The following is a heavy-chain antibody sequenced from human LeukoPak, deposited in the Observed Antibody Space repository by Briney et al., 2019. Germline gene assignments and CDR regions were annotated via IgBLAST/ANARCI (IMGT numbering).Heavy chain of an antibody. J-gene: IGHJ6*03. D-gene: IGHD6-13*01. Sequence: GGSLRLSCAASGFTFSSYWMSWVRQAPGKGLEWVANIKQDGSEKYYVDSVKGRFTISRDNAKNSLYLQMNSLRAEDTAMYYCARGGYTRLYYYYYYMDVWGKGTTVTISS. CDR1: GFTFSSYW. CDR2: IKQDGSEK. CDR3: ARGGYTRLYYYYYYMDV. V-gene: IGHV3-7*01.